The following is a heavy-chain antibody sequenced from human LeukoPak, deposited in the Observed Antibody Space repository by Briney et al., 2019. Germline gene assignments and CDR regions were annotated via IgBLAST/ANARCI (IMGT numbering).Heavy chain of an antibody. CDR1: GDSFSSNSAV. J-gene: IGHJ5*02. V-gene: IGHV6-1*01. CDR2: TYYRSKWYN. CDR3: ARGLGGFGP. Sequence: SQTLSLTCAISGDSFSSNSAVWNWIRQSPSRGLEWLGRTYYRSKWYNDYAVSVKSRITINADTSKNQISLQLNSVTPEDTAVYYCARGLGGFGPWGQGTLVTVSS.